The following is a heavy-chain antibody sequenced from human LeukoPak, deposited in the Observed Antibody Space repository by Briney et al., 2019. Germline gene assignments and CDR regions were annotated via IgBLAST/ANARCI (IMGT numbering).Heavy chain of an antibody. Sequence: PGGSLRLSCAASGFTFSSYAMSWVRQAPGKGLEWVSTISGSGSSTYYADSVKGRFTISRDNSKNTLYLQMNSLRAENTAVYYCAKDGDYYGSGSSDYWGQGTLVTVSS. CDR1: GFTFSSYA. CDR2: ISGSGSST. D-gene: IGHD3-10*01. V-gene: IGHV3-23*01. CDR3: AKDGDYYGSGSSDY. J-gene: IGHJ4*02.